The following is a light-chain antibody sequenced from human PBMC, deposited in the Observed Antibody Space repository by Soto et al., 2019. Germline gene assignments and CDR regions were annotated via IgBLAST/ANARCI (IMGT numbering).Light chain of an antibody. CDR3: QQYGSSPPLT. V-gene: IGKV3-20*01. Sequence: EIGLTQSPGTLSLSPGERATLSCRSSQSVSSSDLAWYQQKPGQAPRLLIYGASSRATGIPDRFSGSGSGTDLNLTISRLEPEDFAVFYCQQYGSSPPLTFGGGPKVEIK. J-gene: IGKJ4*01. CDR1: QSVSSSD. CDR2: GAS.